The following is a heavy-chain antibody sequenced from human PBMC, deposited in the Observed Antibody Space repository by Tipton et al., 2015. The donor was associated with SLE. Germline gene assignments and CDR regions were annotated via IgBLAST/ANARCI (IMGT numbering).Heavy chain of an antibody. CDR1: GFTFSGYS. J-gene: IGHJ4*02. D-gene: IGHD6-13*01. CDR2: ISSSSSYI. CDR3: GKGGMSSSWFWVY. Sequence: SLRLSCAASGFTFSGYSMNWVRQAPGKGLEWVSSISSSSSYIYYADSVKGRFTISRDNSGDTLYLQMNSLRVEDSAVYHCGKGGMSSSWFWVYWGQGTLVTVSS. V-gene: IGHV3-21*01.